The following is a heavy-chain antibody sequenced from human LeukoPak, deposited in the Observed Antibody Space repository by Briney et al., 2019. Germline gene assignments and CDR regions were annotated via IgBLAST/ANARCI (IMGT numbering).Heavy chain of an antibody. CDR1: GCSFTSYW. CDR2: IYPGDSDT. D-gene: IGHD2-15*01. J-gene: IGHJ4*02. CDR3: ARHLGSVVAAIGVDY. V-gene: IGHV5-51*01. Sequence: PGESLKISCKGSGCSFTSYWIGWGRQMPGIGLEGMGIIYPGDSDTRYSPSFQGQVTISADKSISTAYLQWSSLKASDTAMYYCARHLGSVVAAIGVDYWGQGTLVTVSS.